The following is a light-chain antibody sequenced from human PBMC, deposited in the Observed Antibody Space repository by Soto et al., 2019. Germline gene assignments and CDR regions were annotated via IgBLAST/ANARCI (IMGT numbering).Light chain of an antibody. Sequence: DIQMTQSPSTLSASVGDRVTITCRASQSISSWLAWYQQKPGKAPKLLIYEASSLESGVPSRFGGSGSGTEFTLTISSLQPDDFATYYCQQYNDYSRTFGQGTKVEI. CDR3: QQYNDYSRT. CDR2: EAS. J-gene: IGKJ1*01. CDR1: QSISSW. V-gene: IGKV1-5*03.